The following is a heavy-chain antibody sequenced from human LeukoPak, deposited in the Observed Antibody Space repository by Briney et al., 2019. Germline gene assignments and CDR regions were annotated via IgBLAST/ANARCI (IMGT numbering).Heavy chain of an antibody. V-gene: IGHV3-20*04. CDR2: INWNGGRT. CDR1: GFTFDDYG. J-gene: IGHJ4*02. D-gene: IGHD3-10*01. CDR3: ANSPPMVRKYYFDY. Sequence: GGSLRLSCAASGFTFDDYGMSWVRQPPGKGLEWVSGINWNGGRTGYADSVKGRFTISRDNAKNSLYLQMNSLRAEDTAVYYCANSPPMVRKYYFDYWGQGTLVTVSS.